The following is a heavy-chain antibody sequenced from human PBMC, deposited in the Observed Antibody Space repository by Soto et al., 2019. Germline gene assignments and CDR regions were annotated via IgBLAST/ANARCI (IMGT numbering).Heavy chain of an antibody. J-gene: IGHJ4*02. CDR1: GGSISSGGFY. CDR3: ARGPSGYLYCFDY. V-gene: IGHV4-31*03. CDR2: IYNSGST. D-gene: IGHD5-12*01. Sequence: QVQLQESGPGLVKPSQTLSLTCTVSGGSISSGGFYWSWIRQLPGKGLEWIAYIYNSGSTSYNPSLKSRSTISEDTSQNQFSLKLSSVTAADTAVYYCARGPSGYLYCFDYWGQGTRVTVSS.